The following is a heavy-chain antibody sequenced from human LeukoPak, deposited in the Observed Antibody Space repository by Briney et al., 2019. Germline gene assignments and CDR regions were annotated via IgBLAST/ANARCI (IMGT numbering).Heavy chain of an antibody. CDR2: IWYDGSNK. CDR1: GFTFSSYG. Sequence: GRSLRLSCAASGFTFSSYGMHWVRQAPGKGLEWVAVIWYDGSNKYYADSVKGRFTISRDNSKNTLYLQMNSLRAEDTAVYYCAKGGSDDSYYYYGMDVWGQGTTVTVSS. V-gene: IGHV3-33*06. J-gene: IGHJ6*02. CDR3: AKGGSDDSYYYYGMDV.